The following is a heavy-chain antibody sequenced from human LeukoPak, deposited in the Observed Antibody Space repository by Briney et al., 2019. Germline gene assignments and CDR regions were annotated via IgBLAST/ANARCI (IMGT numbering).Heavy chain of an antibody. CDR1: GYTFTGYY. CDR2: INPNSGGT. CDR3: ARVGAITMIVVVIYDAFDI. V-gene: IGHV1-2*02. D-gene: IGHD3-22*01. Sequence: ASVKVSCKASGYTFTGYYMHWVRQAPGQGLEWMGWINPNSGGTNYAQKFQGRVTMTRDTSISTAYMELSRLRSDDTAVYYCARVGAITMIVVVIYDAFDIWGEGTMVTVSS. J-gene: IGHJ3*02.